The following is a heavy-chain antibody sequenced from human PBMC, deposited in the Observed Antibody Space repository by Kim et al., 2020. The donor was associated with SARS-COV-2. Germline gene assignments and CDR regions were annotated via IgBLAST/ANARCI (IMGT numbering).Heavy chain of an antibody. Sequence: SETLSLTCTVSGGSISSYYWSWIRQPPGKGLEWIGYIYYSGSTNYNPSLKSRVTISVDTSKNQFSLKLSSVTAADTAVYYCARVEVGTKYCGGDCSPGYFDLWGRGTLVTVSS. J-gene: IGHJ2*01. CDR1: GGSISSYY. CDR3: ARVEVGTKYCGGDCSPGYFDL. CDR2: IYYSGST. V-gene: IGHV4-59*13. D-gene: IGHD2-21*02.